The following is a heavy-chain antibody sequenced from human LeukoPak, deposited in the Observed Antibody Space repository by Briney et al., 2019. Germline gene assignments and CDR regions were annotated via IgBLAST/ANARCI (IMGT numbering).Heavy chain of an antibody. Sequence: GGSLRLSCAASGFTFSTYAMHWVRQAPGKGLEWVAVISYDGSSKYYADSVKGRFTISRDNSKNTLYLQMNSLRAEDTAVYYCARSRSGYYEDYWGQGTLVTVSS. CDR1: GFTFSTYA. CDR2: ISYDGSSK. CDR3: ARSRSGYYEDY. J-gene: IGHJ4*02. D-gene: IGHD3-22*01. V-gene: IGHV3-30*04.